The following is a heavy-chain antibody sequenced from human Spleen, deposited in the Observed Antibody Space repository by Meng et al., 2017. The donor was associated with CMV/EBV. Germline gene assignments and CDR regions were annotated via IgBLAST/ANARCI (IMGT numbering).Heavy chain of an antibody. CDR2: ISAYNGNT. CDR3: ARSRTAVTTVRMDV. D-gene: IGHD4-11*01. V-gene: IGHV1-18*01. Sequence: ASVKVSCKASGYTFTSYGISWVRQAPGQGLEWMGWISAYNGNTNYAQKLQGRVTMTTDTSTSTAYMELRSLRSDDTAVYYCARSRTAVTTVRMDVWGQGTTVTVSS. CDR1: GYTFTSYG. J-gene: IGHJ6*02.